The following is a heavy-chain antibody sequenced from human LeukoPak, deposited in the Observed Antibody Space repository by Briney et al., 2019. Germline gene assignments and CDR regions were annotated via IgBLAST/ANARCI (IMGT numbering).Heavy chain of an antibody. Sequence: GGSLRLSCAASGFSFSSYEMNWVRQAPGKGLEWVSYISSSGSTIYYADSVKGRFTISRDNAKNSLYLQMNSLRAEDTAVYYCARDLYGSRTSDYWGQGTLVTVSS. J-gene: IGHJ4*02. CDR2: ISSSGSTI. V-gene: IGHV3-48*03. CDR1: GFSFSSYE. D-gene: IGHD3-10*01. CDR3: ARDLYGSRTSDY.